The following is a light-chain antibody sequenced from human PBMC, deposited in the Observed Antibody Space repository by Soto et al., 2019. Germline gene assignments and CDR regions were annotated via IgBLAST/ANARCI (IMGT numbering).Light chain of an antibody. CDR1: QGLSSD. J-gene: IGKJ5*01. V-gene: IGKV1-9*01. CDR2: AAS. CDR3: QQLNSYPIT. Sequence: DIQLTQSPSFLSASVGDRVTITCRASQGLSSDLAWYQQKPGKAPKLLHYAASTLQSGVPSRFSGSGSGTEFTLTISSLQPEDFATYYCQQLNSYPITLGQETRLEIK.